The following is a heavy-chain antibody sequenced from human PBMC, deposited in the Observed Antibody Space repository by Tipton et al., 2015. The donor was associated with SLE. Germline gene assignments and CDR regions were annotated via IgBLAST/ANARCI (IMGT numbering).Heavy chain of an antibody. J-gene: IGHJ4*02. V-gene: IGHV3-30*18. CDR1: GFTFSSYG. Sequence: SLRLSCAASGFTFSSYGMHWVRQAPGKGLEWVAVISYDGSNKYYADSVKGRLTISRDNSKNTLYLQMNSLRAEDTAVYYCAKEAVVQEVFDYWGQGALVTVSS. CDR3: AKEAVVQEVFDY. D-gene: IGHD3-10*01. CDR2: ISYDGSNK.